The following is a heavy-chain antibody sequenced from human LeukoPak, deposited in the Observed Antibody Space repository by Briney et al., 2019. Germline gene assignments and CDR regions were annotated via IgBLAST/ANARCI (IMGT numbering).Heavy chain of an antibody. CDR1: GYTFTGYY. CDR2: INPNSGGT. CDR3: VRDDVSP. Sequence: ASVKVSCKTSGYTFTGYYIHWVRQAPGQGLEWMGWINPNSGGTNYAQNFQGRVTMTRDTFITTAYMELSRLTSDDTAVYYCVRDDVSPWGQGTLVTVSS. J-gene: IGHJ5*02. V-gene: IGHV1-2*02.